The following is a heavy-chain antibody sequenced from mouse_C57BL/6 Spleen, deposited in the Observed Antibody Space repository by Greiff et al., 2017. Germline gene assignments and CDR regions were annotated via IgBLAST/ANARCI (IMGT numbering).Heavy chain of an antibody. CDR3: ARGFSTVVAGFDY. V-gene: IGHV1-7*01. J-gene: IGHJ2*01. CDR1: GYTFTSYW. D-gene: IGHD1-1*01. Sequence: VQLQQSGAELVKPGASVKLSCKASGYTFTSYWMHWVKQRPGQGLEWIGYINPSSGYTKYNQKFKDKATLTADKSSSTADMQLSSLTYEDSAVYYCARGFSTVVAGFDYWGQGTTLTVSS. CDR2: INPSSGYT.